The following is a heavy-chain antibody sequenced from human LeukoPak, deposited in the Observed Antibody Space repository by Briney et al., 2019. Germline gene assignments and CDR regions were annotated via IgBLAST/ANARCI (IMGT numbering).Heavy chain of an antibody. V-gene: IGHV4-39*07. D-gene: IGHD5-18*01. CDR3: ASGYSYGPYDY. CDR1: GGSISSSSYY. J-gene: IGHJ4*02. CDR2: IYYGGST. Sequence: SETLSLTCTVSGGSISSSSYYWGWIRQPPGKGLEWIGTIYYGGSTYYNPSLKSRVTISVDTSKNQFSLNLTSLTAADTAVYYCASGYSYGPYDYWGQGTLVTVSS.